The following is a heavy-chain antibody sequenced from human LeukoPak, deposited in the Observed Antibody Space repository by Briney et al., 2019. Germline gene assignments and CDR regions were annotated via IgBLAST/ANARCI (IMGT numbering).Heavy chain of an antibody. CDR1: GYTFTGYY. Sequence: ASVKVSCKASGYTFTGYYMHWVRQAPGQGLEWMGWIKPNSGGTNYAQKFQGRVTMTRDTSISTAYMELSRLRSDDTAVYYCARSPIMITFGGVDYDYWGQGTLVTVSS. CDR2: IKPNSGGT. CDR3: ARSPIMITFGGVDYDY. J-gene: IGHJ4*02. D-gene: IGHD3-16*01. V-gene: IGHV1-2*02.